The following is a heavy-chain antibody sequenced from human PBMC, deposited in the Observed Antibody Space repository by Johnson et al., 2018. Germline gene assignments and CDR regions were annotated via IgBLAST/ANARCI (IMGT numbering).Heavy chain of an antibody. V-gene: IGHV1-69*09. CDR1: GGTFSSYA. D-gene: IGHD7-27*01. CDR2: IIPILGIA. Sequence: QVQLVQSGAEVKEHGSSVKVWCKASGGTFSSYAISWVRQAPGQGLEWMGGIIPILGIANYAQKFQGRVTITADKSTSTAYMELSSRRSEDTAVYYCARGTGDAFDIWGQGTMVTVSS. J-gene: IGHJ3*02. CDR3: ARGTGDAFDI.